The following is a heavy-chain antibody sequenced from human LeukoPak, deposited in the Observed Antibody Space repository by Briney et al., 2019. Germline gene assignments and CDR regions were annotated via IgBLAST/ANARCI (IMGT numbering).Heavy chain of an antibody. CDR2: INHSGST. Sequence: SETLSLTCAVYGGSFSGYYWSWIRQPPGKGLEWIGEINHSGSTNYNQSLKSRVTISVDTSKNQFSLKLSSVTAADTAVYYCARGRYCPNGVCPDYYYYMDVWGKGTTVTVSS. CDR3: ARGRYCPNGVCPDYYYYMDV. V-gene: IGHV4-34*01. CDR1: GGSFSGYY. J-gene: IGHJ6*03. D-gene: IGHD2-8*01.